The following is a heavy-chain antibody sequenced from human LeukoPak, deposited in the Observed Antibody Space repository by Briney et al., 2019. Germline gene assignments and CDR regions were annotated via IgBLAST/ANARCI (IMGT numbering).Heavy chain of an antibody. CDR3: ATDRKVGTWDPRFDY. Sequence: GGSLRLSCAASGFSFSSYWMMWVRQAPGKGLEWVANIRQDESEKNYVDSVKGRFTISRDNAKISLYLQMNSLRVEDTAVYYCATDRKVGTWDPRFDYWGQGTLVTVSS. D-gene: IGHD4-23*01. J-gene: IGHJ4*02. CDR2: IRQDESEK. V-gene: IGHV3-7*01. CDR1: GFSFSSYW.